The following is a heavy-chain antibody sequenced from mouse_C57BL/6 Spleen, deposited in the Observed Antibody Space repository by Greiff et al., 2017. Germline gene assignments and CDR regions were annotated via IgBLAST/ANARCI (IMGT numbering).Heavy chain of an antibody. CDR1: GYTFTSYT. Sequence: VQLQQSGAELARPGASVKMSCKASGYTFTSYTMHWVKQRPGQGLEWIGYINPSSGYTKYNQKFKDKATLTVDTSSSTAYMQLSSLTSEDSAVYYCASSTTVGFDYWGQGTTLTVSS. J-gene: IGHJ2*01. CDR2: INPSSGYT. V-gene: IGHV1-4*01. CDR3: ASSTTVGFDY. D-gene: IGHD1-1*01.